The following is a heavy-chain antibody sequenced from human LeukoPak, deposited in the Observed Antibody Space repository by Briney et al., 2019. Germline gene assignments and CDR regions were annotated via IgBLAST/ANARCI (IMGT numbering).Heavy chain of an antibody. CDR2: FDPEDGET. Sequence: ASVKVSCKVSGYTLSELSMHWVRQAPGKGLEWMGGFDPEDGETIYAQKFQGRVTMTEDTSTDTVYMELSSLRSEDTAVYYCATGPHWGYYDRSGHYTHWFDPWGQGTLVTVSS. CDR3: ATGPHWGYYDRSGHYTHWFDP. D-gene: IGHD3-22*01. J-gene: IGHJ5*02. V-gene: IGHV1-24*01. CDR1: GYTLSELS.